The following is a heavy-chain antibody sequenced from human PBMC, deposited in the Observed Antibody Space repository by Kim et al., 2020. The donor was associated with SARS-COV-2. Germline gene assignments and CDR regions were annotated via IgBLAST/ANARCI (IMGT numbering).Heavy chain of an antibody. D-gene: IGHD1-1*01. Sequence: GGSLRLSCVASGFTFRNYGMSWVRQAPGKGLEWVAMKNGDGGKEHYVDSVKGRFTMSRDAARNSLSLQMNSLRIDDTAMYYCGVHDSAQVPGGIWGRGTLVTVSS. CDR2: KNGDGGKE. CDR1: GFTFRNYG. J-gene: IGHJ4*02. CDR3: GVHDSAQVPGGI. V-gene: IGHV3-7*01.